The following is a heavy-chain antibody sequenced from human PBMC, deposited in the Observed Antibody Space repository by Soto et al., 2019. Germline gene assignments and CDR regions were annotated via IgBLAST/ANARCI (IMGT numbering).Heavy chain of an antibody. D-gene: IGHD3-10*01. J-gene: IGHJ5*02. CDR3: ARAIGVPFGNWFDP. CDR1: GGSISSSSYY. Sequence: SETLSLTCTVSGGSISSSSYYWGWIRQPPGKGLEWIGSIYYSGSTYYNPSLKSRVTISVDTSKNQFSLKLSSVTAADTAVYYCARAIGVPFGNWFDPWGQGTLVTVSS. V-gene: IGHV4-39*01. CDR2: IYYSGST.